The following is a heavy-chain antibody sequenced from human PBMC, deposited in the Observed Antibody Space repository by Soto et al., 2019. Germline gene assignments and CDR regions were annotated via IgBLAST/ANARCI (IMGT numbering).Heavy chain of an antibody. Sequence: QVQLVQSGAEVQKPGSSVKVSCKASGGTFSSYSINWVRQAPGQGLEWMGEVIPIFGTANYAQKFQGRVTSTADESTSTAYMELSSLRSEDTAVYYCARDGGRHSGGIDYWGQGTLVTVSS. J-gene: IGHJ4*02. CDR3: ARDGGRHSGGIDY. CDR2: VIPIFGTA. V-gene: IGHV1-69*01. D-gene: IGHD1-26*01. CDR1: GGTFSSYS.